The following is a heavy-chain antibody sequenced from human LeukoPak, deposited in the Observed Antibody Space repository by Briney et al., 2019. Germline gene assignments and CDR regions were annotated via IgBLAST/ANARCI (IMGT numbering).Heavy chain of an antibody. CDR1: GFTFSTYA. D-gene: IGHD1-14*01. CDR2: ISGSGSNT. V-gene: IGHV3-23*01. Sequence: GGSLRLSCAASGFTFSTYAMTWVRQAPGEGLEWVLGISGSGSNTYYTDSVKGRFTISRDNSKNTLHLQMNSLRAEDTALYYCVKDRCDRTTCPEVWGQGTLVTVSS. J-gene: IGHJ4*02. CDR3: VKDRCDRTTCPEV.